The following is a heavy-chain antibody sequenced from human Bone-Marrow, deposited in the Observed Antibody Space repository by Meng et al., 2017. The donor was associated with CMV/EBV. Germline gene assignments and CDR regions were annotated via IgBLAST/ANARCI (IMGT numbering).Heavy chain of an antibody. CDR2: IHPHRGDT. Sequence: ASVKVSCKASGYTFTAHYFHWVRQAPGQGLEWMGWIHPHRGDTNYAQQFQGRVTLTRDTSINTGYMELTRLTSDDTAAYYCARDNNWGPDYWGQGTLVTGSS. CDR3: ARDNNWGPDY. V-gene: IGHV1-2*02. D-gene: IGHD7-27*01. CDR1: GYTFTAHY. J-gene: IGHJ4*02.